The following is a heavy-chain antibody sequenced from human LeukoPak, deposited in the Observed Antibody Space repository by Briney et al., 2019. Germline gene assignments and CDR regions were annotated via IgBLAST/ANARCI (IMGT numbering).Heavy chain of an antibody. J-gene: IGHJ5*02. Sequence: GGSLRLSCAASGFTFSSYSMNWVRQAPGKGLEWVSYISSSSSTIYYADSVKGRFTISRDNAKNSLYLQMNSLRAEDTAVYYCARDRTKQWLPPGWFDPWGQGTLVTVSS. CDR1: GFTFSSYS. CDR2: ISSSSSTI. V-gene: IGHV3-48*01. D-gene: IGHD6-19*01. CDR3: ARDRTKQWLPPGWFDP.